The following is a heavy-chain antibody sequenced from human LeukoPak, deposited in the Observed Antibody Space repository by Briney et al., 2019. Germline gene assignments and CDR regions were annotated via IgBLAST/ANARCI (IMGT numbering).Heavy chain of an antibody. CDR3: ARVKDGGLGFDY. Sequence: GGSLRLSCAASGFTFSSYDMHWVRQATGKGLEWVSAIGTAGDTYYAGSVKGRFTISRENAKNSLYLQMNRLRAGDTAVYYCARVKDGGLGFDYWGQGTLVTVSS. J-gene: IGHJ4*02. CDR1: GFTFSSYD. D-gene: IGHD4-23*01. CDR2: IGTAGDT. V-gene: IGHV3-13*01.